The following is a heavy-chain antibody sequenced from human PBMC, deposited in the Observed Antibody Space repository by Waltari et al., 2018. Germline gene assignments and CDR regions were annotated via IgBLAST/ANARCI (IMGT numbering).Heavy chain of an antibody. Sequence: QVQLVQSGAEVKKPGASVKVSCKASGYTFTSYAMHWVRQAPGQRLAWMGWINAGNGNTKYSQKFQGRVTITRDTSASTAYMELSSLRSEDTAVYYCARRGEGWLVSYYGMDVWGQGTTVTVSS. D-gene: IGHD6-19*01. CDR1: GYTFTSYA. CDR3: ARRGEGWLVSYYGMDV. V-gene: IGHV1-3*01. J-gene: IGHJ6*02. CDR2: INAGNGNT.